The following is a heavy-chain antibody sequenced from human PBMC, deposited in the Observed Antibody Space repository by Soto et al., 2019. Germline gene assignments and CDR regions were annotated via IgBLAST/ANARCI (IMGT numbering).Heavy chain of an antibody. J-gene: IGHJ4*02. CDR2: INHSGST. D-gene: IGHD6-19*01. CDR1: GGSFSGYY. V-gene: IGHV4-34*01. Sequence: PSETLSLTCAVYGGSFSGYYWSWIRQPPGKGLEWIGEINHSGSTNYNPSLKSRVTISVDTSKNRFSLKLSSVTAADTAVYYCARRAVAGTDYWGQGTLVTVSS. CDR3: ARRAVAGTDY.